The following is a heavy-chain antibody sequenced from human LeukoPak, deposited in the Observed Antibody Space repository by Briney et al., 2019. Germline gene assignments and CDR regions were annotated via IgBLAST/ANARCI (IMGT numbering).Heavy chain of an antibody. Sequence: SETLSLTCTVSGGSISSYYWSWIRQPPGKGLEWIGYIYYSGSTNYNPSLKSRVTISVDTSKNQFSLKLSSVTAADTAVYYCARVGPYCGGDCYYDYWGQGTLVTASS. CDR3: ARVGPYCGGDCYYDY. V-gene: IGHV4-59*01. J-gene: IGHJ4*02. D-gene: IGHD2-21*02. CDR1: GGSISSYY. CDR2: IYYSGST.